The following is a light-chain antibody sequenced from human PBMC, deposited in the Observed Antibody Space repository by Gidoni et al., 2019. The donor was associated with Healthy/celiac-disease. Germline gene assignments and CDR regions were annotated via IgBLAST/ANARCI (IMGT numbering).Light chain of an antibody. CDR2: AAS. CDR3: QQSYSTPPWT. Sequence: DIQMTHSPSSLSASVGDRVTITCRASQSISSYLNWYQQKPGKAPKLLIYAASSLQSWVPSRFSGSGSGTDFTLTISSLQPEDFATYYCQQSYSTPPWTFGQGTKVEIK. V-gene: IGKV1-39*01. J-gene: IGKJ1*01. CDR1: QSISSY.